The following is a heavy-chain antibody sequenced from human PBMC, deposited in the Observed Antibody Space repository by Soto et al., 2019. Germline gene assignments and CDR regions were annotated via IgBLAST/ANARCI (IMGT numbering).Heavy chain of an antibody. V-gene: IGHV3-21*01. D-gene: IGHD1-26*01. CDR1: GFTFSSYS. CDR3: ARDHGGSYYGAFDI. Sequence: ESGGGLVKPGGSLRLSCAASGFTFSSYSMNWVRQAPGKGLEWVSSISSSSSYIYYADSVKGRFTISRDNAKNSLYLQMNSLRAEDTDVYYCARDHGGSYYGAFDIWGQGTMVTVSS. J-gene: IGHJ3*02. CDR2: ISSSSSYI.